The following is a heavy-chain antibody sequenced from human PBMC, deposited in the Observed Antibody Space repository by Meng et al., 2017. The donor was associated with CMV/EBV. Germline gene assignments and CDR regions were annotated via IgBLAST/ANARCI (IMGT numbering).Heavy chain of an antibody. D-gene: IGHD6-19*01. CDR3: ARDGRFSDISSGWYRDKYYYYGMDV. V-gene: IGHV3-53*01. CDR2: IYSGGST. J-gene: IGHJ6*02. Sequence: LSLTCAASGFTVSSNYMSWVRQAPGKGLEWVSVIYSGGSTYYADSVKGRFTISRDNSKNTLYLQMNSLRAEDTAVYYCARDGRFSDISSGWYRDKYYYYGMDVWGQGTTVTVSS. CDR1: GFTVSSNY.